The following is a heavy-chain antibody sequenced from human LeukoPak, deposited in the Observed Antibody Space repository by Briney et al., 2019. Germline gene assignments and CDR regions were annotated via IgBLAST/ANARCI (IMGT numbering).Heavy chain of an antibody. CDR1: GGSFSNYY. V-gene: IGHV4-34*01. CDR2: INHSGST. J-gene: IGHJ6*02. CDR3: ARNPARGYSYGYEYYYYGMDV. Sequence: PSETLSLTCAVYGGSFSNYYWSWIRQPPGKGLEWIGEINHSGSTNYNPSLKSRVTISVDTSKNQFSLKLSSVTAADTAVYYCARNPARGYSYGYEYYYYGMDVWGQGTTVTVSS. D-gene: IGHD5-18*01.